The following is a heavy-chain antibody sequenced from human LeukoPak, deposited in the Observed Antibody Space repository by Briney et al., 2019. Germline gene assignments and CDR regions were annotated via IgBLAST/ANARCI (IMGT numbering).Heavy chain of an antibody. V-gene: IGHV3-48*02. CDR3: ARDQVLRFLEWLPTPYYYYGMDV. Sequence: PGGSLRLSCAASGFTFSSYSMNWVRQAPGKGLEWVSYIRSSSSTIYYADSVKGRFTISRDNAKNSLYLQMNSLRDEDTAVYYCARDQVLRFLEWLPTPYYYYGMDVWGQGTTVTVSS. D-gene: IGHD3-3*01. CDR1: GFTFSSYS. CDR2: IRSSSSTI. J-gene: IGHJ6*02.